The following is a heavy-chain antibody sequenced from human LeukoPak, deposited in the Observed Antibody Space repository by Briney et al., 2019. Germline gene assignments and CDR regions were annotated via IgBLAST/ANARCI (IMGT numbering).Heavy chain of an antibody. D-gene: IGHD3-22*01. CDR3: ARAQPDYYYDSSGYLLDY. V-gene: IGHV4-59*10. CDR2: IYTSGST. Sequence: SETLSLTCAVYGGSFSGYYWSWIRQPAGKGLEWIGRIYTSGSTNYNPSLKSRVTMSVDTSKNQFSLKLSSVTAADTAVYYCARAQPDYYYDSSGYLLDYWGQGTLVTVSS. J-gene: IGHJ4*02. CDR1: GGSFSGYY.